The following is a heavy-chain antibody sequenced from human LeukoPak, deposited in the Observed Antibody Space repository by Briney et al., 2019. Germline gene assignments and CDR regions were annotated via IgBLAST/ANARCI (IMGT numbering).Heavy chain of an antibody. CDR3: ARRKGPYGSGTYYDS. CDR2: VSWNGAYT. Sequence: GGSLRLSCAASGFTFSSYNMNWVRLAPGKGLEWVSGVSWNGAYTEYADSVRGRFTISRDNAKKSLYLQMNSLRVDDTALYYCARRKGPYGSGTYYDSWGQGTLVSVSS. J-gene: IGHJ4*02. CDR1: GFTFSSYN. D-gene: IGHD3-10*01. V-gene: IGHV3-20*04.